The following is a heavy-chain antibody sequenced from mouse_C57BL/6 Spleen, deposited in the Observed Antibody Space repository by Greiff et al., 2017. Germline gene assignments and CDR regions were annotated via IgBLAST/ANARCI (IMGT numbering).Heavy chain of an antibody. D-gene: IGHD3-3*01. Sequence: EVMLVESGGGLVKPGGSLKLSCAASGFTFSSYAMSWVRQTPEKRLEWVATISDGGSYTYYPDNVKGRFTISRDNAKNNLYLQMSHLKSEDTAMYYCAREGRDAYFDYWGQGTTRTVSS. J-gene: IGHJ2*01. V-gene: IGHV5-4*01. CDR3: AREGRDAYFDY. CDR2: ISDGGSYT. CDR1: GFTFSSYA.